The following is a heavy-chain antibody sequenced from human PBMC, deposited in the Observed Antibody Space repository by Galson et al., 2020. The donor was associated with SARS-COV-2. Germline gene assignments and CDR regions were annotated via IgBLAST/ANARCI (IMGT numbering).Heavy chain of an antibody. D-gene: IGHD3-22*01. J-gene: IGHJ4*02. CDR1: GFSLSTSGVG. CDR3: VHRYYDRTGLY. CDR2: LYWNDDK. V-gene: IGHV2-5*01. Sequence: ESGPTLVKPTQTLTLTCTFSGFSLSTSGVGVGWIRQPPGKALEWLALLYWNDDKLYSPSLESKLTITKDTSKNQVVVTMTNMDPVDTATYYCVHRYYDRTGLYWGQGTLVTVSS.